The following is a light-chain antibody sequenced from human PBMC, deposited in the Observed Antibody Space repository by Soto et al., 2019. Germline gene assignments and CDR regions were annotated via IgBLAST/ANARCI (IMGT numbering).Light chain of an antibody. CDR3: LQQNSYRWT. CDR1: QGSRND. V-gene: IGKV1-17*01. Sequence: DIQMTQSPSSLSASVGDRVTITGRASQGSRNDLGWYQKKPGKDPKRLIYAASSLQSGVPSRFSGSGSGTEFNLTISRLQTEDFATYECLQQNSYRWTFGQGTKGDIK. CDR2: AAS. J-gene: IGKJ1*01.